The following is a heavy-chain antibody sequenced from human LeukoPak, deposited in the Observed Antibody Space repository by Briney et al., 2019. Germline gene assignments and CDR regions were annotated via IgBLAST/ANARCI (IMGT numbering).Heavy chain of an antibody. D-gene: IGHD3-10*01. Sequence: SETLSLTCTASGYSISSGYYWGWIRQPPGKGLEWIGSIYHSGSTYYNPSLKSRVTISVGTSKNQFSLNLNSVTAADTAVYYCARGGDRSFDYWGQGTLVTVSS. J-gene: IGHJ4*02. CDR3: ARGGDRSFDY. V-gene: IGHV4-38-2*02. CDR1: GYSISSGYY. CDR2: IYHSGST.